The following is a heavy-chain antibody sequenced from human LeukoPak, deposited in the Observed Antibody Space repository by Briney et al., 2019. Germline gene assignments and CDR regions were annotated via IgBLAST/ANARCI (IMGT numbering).Heavy chain of an antibody. V-gene: IGHV4-4*07. Sequence: SETLSLTCTVSGGSISNYYWSWIRQPPGQGLEWIGRIYTNGSTNYNPSLKSRVTMSVDTSKNQFSLKLSSVTAADTAVYYCARDAWFGELFHVFDYWGQGTLVTVSS. CDR1: GGSISNYY. CDR3: ARDAWFGELFHVFDY. J-gene: IGHJ4*02. D-gene: IGHD3-10*01. CDR2: IYTNGST.